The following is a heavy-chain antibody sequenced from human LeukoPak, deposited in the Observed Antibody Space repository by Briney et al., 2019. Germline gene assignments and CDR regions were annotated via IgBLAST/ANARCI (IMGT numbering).Heavy chain of an antibody. CDR3: ARMAHSGSYGGDY. CDR2: IYPGDSDT. V-gene: IGHV5-51*01. Sequence: GESLKISCKGSGYSFTSYWIGWVRQLPGKGLEWMGIIYPGDSDTRYSPSFQGQVTISAGKSISTAYLQWSSLKASDTAMYYCARMAHSGSYGGDYWGQGTLVTVSS. CDR1: GYSFTSYW. D-gene: IGHD1-26*01. J-gene: IGHJ4*02.